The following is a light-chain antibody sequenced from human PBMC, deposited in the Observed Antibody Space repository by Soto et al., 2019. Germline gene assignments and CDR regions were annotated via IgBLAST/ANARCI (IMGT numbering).Light chain of an antibody. J-gene: IGLJ1*01. Sequence: QSALAQPASVSGSPGQSITSSCTGTSSDVGGYNYVSWYQQYPGKAPKLMIFDVSNRPSGVSDRFSGSKSGDTASLTISGLQAEDEADYYCSSYTGSGTDVFGTGTKVPVL. CDR2: DVS. CDR1: SSDVGGYNY. V-gene: IGLV2-14*01. CDR3: SSYTGSGTDV.